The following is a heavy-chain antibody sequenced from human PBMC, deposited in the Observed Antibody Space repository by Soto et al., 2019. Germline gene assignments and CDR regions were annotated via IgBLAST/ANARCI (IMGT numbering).Heavy chain of an antibody. V-gene: IGHV3-30-3*01. Sequence: QVQLVESGGGVVQPGRSLRLSCAASGFTFSTYAMHWVRQAPGKGLEWVAVISYDGTNKYYADSVRGRFTISRDNSKNTLFLQMNGLRAEDTAVYYCAKDGGGYNYGYVMLDKYYYGMDVW. CDR2: ISYDGTNK. J-gene: IGHJ6*01. D-gene: IGHD5-18*01. CDR3: AKDGGGYNYGYVMLDKYYYGMDV. CDR1: GFTFSTYA.